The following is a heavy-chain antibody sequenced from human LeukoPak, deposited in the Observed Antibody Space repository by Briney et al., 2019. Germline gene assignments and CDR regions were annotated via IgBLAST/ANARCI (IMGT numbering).Heavy chain of an antibody. Sequence: SETLSLTCAVYGGSFSGYYWSWIRQPAGKGLEWIGRIYTSGSTNYNPSLKSRVTMSVDTSKNQFSLKLSSVTAADTAMYYCARDDFWSGYFSFGMDVWGQGTTVTVSS. D-gene: IGHD3-3*01. J-gene: IGHJ6*02. CDR3: ARDDFWSGYFSFGMDV. V-gene: IGHV4-4*07. CDR1: GGSFSGYY. CDR2: IYTSGST.